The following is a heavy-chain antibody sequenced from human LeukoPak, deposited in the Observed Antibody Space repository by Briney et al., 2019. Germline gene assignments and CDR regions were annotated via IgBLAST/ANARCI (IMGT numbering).Heavy chain of an antibody. J-gene: IGHJ4*02. V-gene: IGHV1-2*02. CDR3: AKGGVGGPPDY. CDR1: GYTFTRYY. CDR2: INPDSGDT. Sequence: ASVNVSCKTSGYTFTRYYVHWVRQASGQGLECMGWINPDSGDTNCAQKFQGRVTVTRDTSISTAYMELSRLRSDDTAVYYCAKGGVGGPPDYCGQGTLVTVSS. D-gene: IGHD6-25*01.